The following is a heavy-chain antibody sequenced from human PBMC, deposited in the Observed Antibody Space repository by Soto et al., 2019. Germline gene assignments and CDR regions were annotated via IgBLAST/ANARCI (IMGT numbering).Heavy chain of an antibody. V-gene: IGHV4-59*01. CDR1: GGAISGYY. D-gene: IGHD4-17*01. CDR3: ARETVTGRVDY. CDR2: IYYSGST. J-gene: IGHJ4*02. Sequence: PSETLSLTCTVSGGAISGYYWSWIRQPPGKGLEWIGYIYYSGSTNYNPSLKSRVTISVDTSKNQFSLKLSSVTAADTAVYYCARETVTGRVDYWGQGTLVTVSS.